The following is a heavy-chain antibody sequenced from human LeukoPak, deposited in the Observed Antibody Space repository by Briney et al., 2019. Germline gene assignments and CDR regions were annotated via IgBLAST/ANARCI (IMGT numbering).Heavy chain of an antibody. CDR2: ITSRSNYM. CDR3: TRDPIAAAASGGDN. D-gene: IGHD6-13*01. Sequence: GGSLRLSCAASGFTFSDYSMNWVRQAPGKRLEWVSYITSRSNYMYYGDSVKGRFTISRDNAKNSLYLQMNSLRAEDTAVYYCTRDPIAAAASGGDNWGQGTLVTVSS. V-gene: IGHV3-21*01. J-gene: IGHJ4*02. CDR1: GFTFSDYS.